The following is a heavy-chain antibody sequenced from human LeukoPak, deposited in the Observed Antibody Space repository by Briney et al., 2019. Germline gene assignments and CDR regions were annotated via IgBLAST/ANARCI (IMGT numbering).Heavy chain of an antibody. CDR3: ARVSHCSSTSCPFYYYGMDV. CDR1: GGSISSYY. V-gene: IGHV4-59*12. D-gene: IGHD2-2*01. Sequence: SETLSLTCTVSGGSISSYYWSWIRQPPGKGLEWIGYIYYSGSTNYNPSLKSRVTISVDTSKNQFPLKLSSVTAADTAVYYCARVSHCSSTSCPFYYYGMDVWGQGTTVTVSS. J-gene: IGHJ6*02. CDR2: IYYSGST.